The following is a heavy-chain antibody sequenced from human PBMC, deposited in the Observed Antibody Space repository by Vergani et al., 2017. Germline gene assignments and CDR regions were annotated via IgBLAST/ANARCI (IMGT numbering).Heavy chain of an antibody. CDR3: AGGSNYADY. CDR2: IWYDGSNK. Sequence: VQLLESGGGLVQPGGSLRLSCAASGFTFSRYGMHWVRSAPGKGLEWVAVIWYDGSNKYYADSVTGRYTISRDNSKNTLYLQRNSLRAEDTAVYYCAGGSNYADYWGQGTLVTVSS. J-gene: IGHJ4*02. D-gene: IGHD2-2*01. CDR1: GFTFSRYG. V-gene: IGHV3-33*01.